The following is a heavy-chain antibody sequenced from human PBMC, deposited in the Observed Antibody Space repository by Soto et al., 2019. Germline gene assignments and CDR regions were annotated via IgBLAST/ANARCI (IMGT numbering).Heavy chain of an antibody. Sequence: EVQLVESGGGLVQPGGSLRLSCAASGFTFSLYSMSWVRQAPGKGLEWVSYISRSSTGIHYADSVKGRFTISRDDVTNSMHLQMNSLRDGDTALYYCARAVTWGLDVWGQGTTVSISS. CDR1: GFTFSLYS. CDR2: ISRSSTGI. J-gene: IGHJ6*01. CDR3: ARAVTWGLDV. D-gene: IGHD3-10*01. V-gene: IGHV3-48*02.